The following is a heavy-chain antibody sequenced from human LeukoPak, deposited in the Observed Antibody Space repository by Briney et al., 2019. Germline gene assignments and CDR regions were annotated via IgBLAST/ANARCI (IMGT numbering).Heavy chain of an antibody. CDR3: ATSIVGLTYDEHFQH. J-gene: IGHJ1*01. CDR2: IFNGGST. Sequence: GGSLRLSCVASGFAVSSNHMNWVRQAPGKGLEWVSVIFNGGSTYYADSVKGRFTISRDNSKNTLYLQMNSLGAEDTAVYYCATSIVGLTYDEHFQHWGQGTLVTVSS. V-gene: IGHV3-53*01. D-gene: IGHD1-26*01. CDR1: GFAVSSNH.